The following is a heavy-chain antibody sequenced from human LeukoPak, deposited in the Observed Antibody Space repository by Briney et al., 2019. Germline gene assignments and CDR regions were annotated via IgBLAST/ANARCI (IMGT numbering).Heavy chain of an antibody. Sequence: PGGSLRLSCAASGFTFSSYSMNWVRQAPGKGLEWVSSISSSSSYIYYADSVKGRFTIPRDNAKNSLYLQMNSLRAEDTAVYYCARAPDPYYDSSGYYLDYWGQGTLVTVSS. J-gene: IGHJ4*02. V-gene: IGHV3-21*01. CDR3: ARAPDPYYDSSGYYLDY. D-gene: IGHD3-22*01. CDR2: ISSSSSYI. CDR1: GFTFSSYS.